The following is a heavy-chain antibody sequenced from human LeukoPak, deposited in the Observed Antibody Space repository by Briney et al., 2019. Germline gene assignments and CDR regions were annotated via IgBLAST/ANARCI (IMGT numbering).Heavy chain of an antibody. CDR3: ARGYMVADY. D-gene: IGHD3-10*01. V-gene: IGHV3-30*04. CDR1: GFTFSSYA. Sequence: GGSLRLSCAASGFTFSSYAMHWVRQAPGKGLEWVAVISYDGSNKYYADPVKGRFTISRDNSKNTLYLQMNSLRAEDTAVYYCARGYMVADYWGQGTLVTVSS. CDR2: ISYDGSNK. J-gene: IGHJ4*02.